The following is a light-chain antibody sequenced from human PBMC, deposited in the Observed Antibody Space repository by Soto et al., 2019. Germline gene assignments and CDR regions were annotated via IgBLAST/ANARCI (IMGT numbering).Light chain of an antibody. V-gene: IGKV3-15*01. CDR3: QQYYSTPTWT. CDR1: QSVSSN. CDR2: GAS. J-gene: IGKJ1*01. Sequence: EIVMTQSPATLSVSPGERATLSCRASQSVSSNLAWYQQKPGQAPRLLIYGASTRATGIPARFSGSGSGTEFTLTISSLQSEDVAVYYCQQYYSTPTWTFGQGTKVDIK.